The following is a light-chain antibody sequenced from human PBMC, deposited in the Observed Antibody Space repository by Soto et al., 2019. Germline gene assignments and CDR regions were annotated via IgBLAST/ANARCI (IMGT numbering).Light chain of an antibody. CDR1: SSDVGGYTY. J-gene: IGLJ3*02. CDR2: EVS. V-gene: IGLV2-14*01. Sequence: QSALTQPASVSGSPGQSITISCTGTSSDVGGYTYVSWYQHHPGKAPKLMIFEVSNRPSGVSHRFSGSRSGNTASLTISGLQAEDEADYYCSSYTTSSNLVFGGGTKLTVL. CDR3: SSYTTSSNLV.